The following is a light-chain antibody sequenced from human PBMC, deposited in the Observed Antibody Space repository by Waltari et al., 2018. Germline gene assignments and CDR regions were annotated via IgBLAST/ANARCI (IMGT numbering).Light chain of an antibody. CDR1: SSNIGSNT. CDR2: TNK. J-gene: IGLJ1*01. V-gene: IGLV1-44*01. CDR3: AAWDDSLNGLV. Sequence: QSVLTQPPSASGTPGQRVTISCSGSSSNIGSNTVNWYQQLPGTAPKLLIYTNKQRPSGVPDRFSGSKSGTSASLAISGLQSEDEADYYCAAWDDSLNGLVFATGTKVTVL.